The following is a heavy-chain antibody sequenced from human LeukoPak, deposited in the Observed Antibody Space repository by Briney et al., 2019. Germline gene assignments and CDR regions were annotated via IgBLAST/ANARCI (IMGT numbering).Heavy chain of an antibody. V-gene: IGHV1-2*02. CDR1: VYTFTGYY. CDR3: ARDPTLGIAVAGTHWFDP. D-gene: IGHD6-19*01. CDR2: INPNSGGT. J-gene: IGHJ5*02. Sequence: SEKVSRKASVYTFTGYYMLWVRQAPGQGLEWMGWINPNSGGTNYAQKLQGRVTMTRDTSISTAYTELSRLRSDDTAVYYCARDPTLGIAVAGTHWFDPWGQGTLVTVSS.